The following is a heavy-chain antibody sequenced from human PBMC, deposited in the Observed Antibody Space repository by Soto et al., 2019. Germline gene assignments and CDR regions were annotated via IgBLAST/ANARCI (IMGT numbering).Heavy chain of an antibody. CDR2: IYHSGST. J-gene: IGHJ4*02. Sequence: QVQLQESGPGLVKPSGTLSLTCAVSGGSISSSNWWSWVRQPPGKGLEWIGEIYHSGSTNYNPSLKSRGTISVDKSKNQFSLKLRAVTAAGTAVYYWARVARSSGWYEGDYWCQGTLVTVSS. CDR3: ARVARSSGWYEGDY. V-gene: IGHV4-4*02. CDR1: GGSISSSNW. D-gene: IGHD6-19*01.